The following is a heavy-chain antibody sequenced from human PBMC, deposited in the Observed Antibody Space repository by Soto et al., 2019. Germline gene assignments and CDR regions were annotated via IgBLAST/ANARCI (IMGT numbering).Heavy chain of an antibody. J-gene: IGHJ4*02. V-gene: IGHV1-8*01. CDR1: GYTFTSYD. CDR2: MNPNSGNT. CDR3: ARSTNDFGDRH. Sequence: QVQLVQSGAEVKKPGASVKVSCKASGYTFTSYDINWVRQATGQGLEWMGWMNPNSGNTGYAQKFQGRVTMTRNTSIRTAYMERSSLTSDDAAVYSCARSTNDFGDRHWGQGTLVTVSS. D-gene: IGHD4-17*01.